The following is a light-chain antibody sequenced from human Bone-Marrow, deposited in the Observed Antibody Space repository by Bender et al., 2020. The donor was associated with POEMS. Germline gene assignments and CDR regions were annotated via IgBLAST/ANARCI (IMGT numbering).Light chain of an antibody. V-gene: IGLV1-44*01. CDR1: TSNIGSNT. CDR2: SNN. Sequence: QSVLTQAPSASGTPGQTITISCSGSTSNIGSNTVNWHQQLPGTAPKLLIYSNNQRPSGVPDRFSGSKSGTSASLAITGLQAEDEGDYYCQSYDNSLGGWVFGGGTKLTVL. CDR3: QSYDNSLGGWV. J-gene: IGLJ3*02.